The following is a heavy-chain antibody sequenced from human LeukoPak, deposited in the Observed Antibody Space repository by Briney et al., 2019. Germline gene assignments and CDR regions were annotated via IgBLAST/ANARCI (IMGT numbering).Heavy chain of an antibody. CDR3: AKGGVAVAGWFDP. D-gene: IGHD6-19*01. CDR2: ISYDGSNK. Sequence: PGGSLRLSCAASGFTFRSYGMHWVRQAPGKGLEWVAVISYDGSNKYYADSVKGRFTISRDNSKNTLYLQMNSLRAEDTAVYYCAKGGVAVAGWFDPWGQGTLVTVSS. J-gene: IGHJ5*02. V-gene: IGHV3-30*18. CDR1: GFTFRSYG.